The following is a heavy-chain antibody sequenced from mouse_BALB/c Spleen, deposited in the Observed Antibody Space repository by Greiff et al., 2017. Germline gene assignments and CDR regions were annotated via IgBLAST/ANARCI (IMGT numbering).Heavy chain of an antibody. J-gene: IGHJ4*01. V-gene: IGHV1S81*02. D-gene: IGHD2-4*01. CDR1: GYTFTSYW. CDR3: ARPYYYDYVLYAMDY. Sequence: QVQLQQSGAELVKPGASVKLSCKASGYTFTSYWMHWVKQRPGQGLEWIGEINPSNGRTNYNEKFKSKATLTVDKSSSTAYMQLSSLTSEDSAVYYCARPYYYDYVLYAMDYWGQGTSVTVSS. CDR2: INPSNGRT.